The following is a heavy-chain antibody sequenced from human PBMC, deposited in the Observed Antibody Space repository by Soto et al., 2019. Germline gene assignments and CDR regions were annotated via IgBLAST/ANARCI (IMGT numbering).Heavy chain of an antibody. CDR2: IYYSGST. D-gene: IGHD3-10*01. Sequence: SETLSLTCTVSGGSISSYYWSWIRQPPGKGLEWIGYIYYSGSTNYNPSLKSRVTISVDTSKNQFSLKLSSVTAADTAVYYCARDPTMVRGVTRYYYYYGMDVWGQGTTVTVSS. CDR1: GGSISSYY. J-gene: IGHJ6*02. V-gene: IGHV4-59*01. CDR3: ARDPTMVRGVTRYYYYYGMDV.